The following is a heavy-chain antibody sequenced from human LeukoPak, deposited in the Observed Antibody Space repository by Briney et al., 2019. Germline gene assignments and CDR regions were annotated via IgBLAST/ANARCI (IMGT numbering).Heavy chain of an antibody. V-gene: IGHV3-33*01. CDR1: GFTFSNYG. CDR2: IWFDGTNK. D-gene: IGHD2-21*01. Sequence: GGSLRLSCAASGFTFSNYGMHWVRQAPGKGLEWVAVIWFDGTNKYYADSVRGRFTISRDNSKNTLYLQMSSLRAEETAVYYCARDRGVAAHLDYWGQGTLVTVSS. CDR3: ARDRGVAAHLDY. J-gene: IGHJ4*02.